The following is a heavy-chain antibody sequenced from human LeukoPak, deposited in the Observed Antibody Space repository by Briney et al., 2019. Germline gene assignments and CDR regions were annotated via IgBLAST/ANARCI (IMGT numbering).Heavy chain of an antibody. J-gene: IGHJ6*03. CDR3: ATGNDGSYGSYYYYMDV. D-gene: IGHD5-18*01. CDR2: INHSGST. V-gene: IGHV4-38-2*02. Sequence: SETLSLTCTVSGYSITRGSYWGWIRQPPGKGLEWIGEINHSGSTNYNPSLKSRVTISVDTSKNQFSLKLSSVTAADTAVYYCATGNDGSYGSYYYYMDVWGKGTTVTVSS. CDR1: GYSITRGSY.